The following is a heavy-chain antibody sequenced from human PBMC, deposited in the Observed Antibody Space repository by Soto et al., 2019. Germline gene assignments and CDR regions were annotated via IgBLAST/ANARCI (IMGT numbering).Heavy chain of an antibody. D-gene: IGHD3-3*01. CDR3: ARERYDFWSGRTYYYGMDV. V-gene: IGHV1-3*01. J-gene: IGHJ6*02. Sequence: QVQLVQSGAEVKKPGASVKVSCKASGYTFTSYAMHWVRQAPGQRLEWMGWINAGNGNTKYSQKFQGRVTITRDTSESTAYMELSSLRAEDTAVYYCARERYDFWSGRTYYYGMDVWGQGTTVTVSS. CDR2: INAGNGNT. CDR1: GYTFTSYA.